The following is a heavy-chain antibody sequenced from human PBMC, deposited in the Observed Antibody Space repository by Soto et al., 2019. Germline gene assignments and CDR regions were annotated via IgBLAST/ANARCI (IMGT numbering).Heavy chain of an antibody. CDR3: AKTPSYDFWSGYFDAFDI. CDR2: ISGSGGST. Sequence: EVQLLESGGGLVQPGGSLRLSCAASGFTFSSYAMSWVRQAPGKGLEWVSAISGSGGSTYYADSVKGRFTISRDNSKNTLYLQINSLRAEDTAVYYCAKTPSYDFWSGYFDAFDIWGQGTMVTVSS. D-gene: IGHD3-3*01. V-gene: IGHV3-23*01. CDR1: GFTFSSYA. J-gene: IGHJ3*02.